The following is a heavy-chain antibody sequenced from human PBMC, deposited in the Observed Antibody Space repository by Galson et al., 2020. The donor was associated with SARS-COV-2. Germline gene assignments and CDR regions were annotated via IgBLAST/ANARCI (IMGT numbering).Heavy chain of an antibody. D-gene: IGHD2-2*01. CDR3: LKDIGDIVVLPAALDH. CDR1: GFTFDNYA. Sequence: LSLTCAASGFTFDNYAMHWVRQPPGKGLEWVSGIGWNGGYRGYADSVEGRFTISRDNARNSLYLQMNSLRSEDTALYYCLKDIGDIVVLPAALDHWGQGTLVTVSS. V-gene: IGHV3-9*01. CDR2: IGWNGGYR. J-gene: IGHJ5*02.